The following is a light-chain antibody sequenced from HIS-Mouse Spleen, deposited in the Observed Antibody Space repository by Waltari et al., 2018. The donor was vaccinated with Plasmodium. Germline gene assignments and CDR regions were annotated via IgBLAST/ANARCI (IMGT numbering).Light chain of an antibody. J-gene: IGLJ1*01. CDR3: SSYAGSSV. CDR2: EVS. V-gene: IGLV2-8*01. Sequence: VTISCTGTSSDVGGYNYVSWYQQHPGKAPKLMIYEVSKRPSGVPDRFSGSKSGNTASLTVSGLQAEDEADYYCSSYAGSSVFGTGTKVTVL. CDR1: SSDVGGYNY.